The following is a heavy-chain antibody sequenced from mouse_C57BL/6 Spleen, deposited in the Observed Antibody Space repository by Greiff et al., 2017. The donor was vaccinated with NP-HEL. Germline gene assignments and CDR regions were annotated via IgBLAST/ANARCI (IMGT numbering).Heavy chain of an antibody. CDR1: GYTFTSYW. J-gene: IGHJ4*01. D-gene: IGHD2-4*01. CDR3: ARFLYDYDNYYAMDY. Sequence: QVQLQQPGAELVKPGASVKMSCKASGYTFTSYWITWVKQRPGQGLEWIGDIYPGSGSTNYNEKFKSKATLTVDTSSSTAYMQLSSLTSEDSAVYYCARFLYDYDNYYAMDYWGQGTSVTVSS. V-gene: IGHV1-55*01. CDR2: IYPGSGST.